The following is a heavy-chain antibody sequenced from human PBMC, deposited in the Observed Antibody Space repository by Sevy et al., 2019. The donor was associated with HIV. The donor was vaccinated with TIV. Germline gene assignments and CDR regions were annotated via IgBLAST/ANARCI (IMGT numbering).Heavy chain of an antibody. CDR1: RFTVSSNY. D-gene: IGHD6-6*01. V-gene: IGHV3-53*01. CDR2: IYSCGST. J-gene: IGHJ4*02. CDR3: ARAGGLAARPFDY. Sequence: GGSLRLSCAASRFTVSSNYMSWVRQAPGKGLEWVSVIYSCGSTYYAESVKGRFTISRDNSKKTMYLQMNSLGAEDTAVYYCARAGGLAARPFDYWGQGTLVTVSS.